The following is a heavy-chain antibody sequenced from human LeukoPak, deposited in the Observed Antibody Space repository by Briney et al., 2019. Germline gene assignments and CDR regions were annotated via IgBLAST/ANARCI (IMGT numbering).Heavy chain of an antibody. CDR3: ARNGTVTVAGTKFNYFDY. CDR2: VYHSGST. D-gene: IGHD6-19*01. J-gene: IGHJ4*02. V-gene: IGHV4-39*01. CDR1: GGSLISRNSD. Sequence: SETLSLTCTVSGGSLISRNSDCVWIRQPPGKGLEWIGSVYHSGSTHYNPSLKSRVTISVDTSKNQFSLRLSSVTAADTAVYYCARNGTVTVAGTKFNYFDYWGQGTLVTVTS.